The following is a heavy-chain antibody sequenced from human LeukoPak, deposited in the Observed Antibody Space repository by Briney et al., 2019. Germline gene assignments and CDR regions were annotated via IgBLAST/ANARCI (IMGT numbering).Heavy chain of an antibody. CDR3: ARDWPPNWFDP. J-gene: IGHJ5*02. CDR2: IKQDGSEK. CDR1: GFTFSSYW. Sequence: PGGSLRLSCAASGFTFSSYWMSWVRQAPGKGLEWEANIKQDGSEKYYVDSVKGRFTISRDNAKNSLYLQVNSLRAEDTAVYYCARDWPPNWFDPWGQGTLVTVSS. V-gene: IGHV3-7*04.